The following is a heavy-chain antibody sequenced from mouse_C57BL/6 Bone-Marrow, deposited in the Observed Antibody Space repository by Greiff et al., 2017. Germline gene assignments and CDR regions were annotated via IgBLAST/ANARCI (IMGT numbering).Heavy chain of an antibody. V-gene: IGHV1-82*01. CDR3: ASYDYDVGAMDY. J-gene: IGHJ4*01. D-gene: IGHD2-4*01. Sequence: QVQLQQSGPELVKPGASVKISCKASGYAFSSSWMNWVKQRPGKGLEWIGRIYPGDGDTNYNGKFKGKATLTADKSSSTAYMQLSSLTSEDSAVYFCASYDYDVGAMDYWGQGTSVTVSS. CDR1: GYAFSSSW. CDR2: IYPGDGDT.